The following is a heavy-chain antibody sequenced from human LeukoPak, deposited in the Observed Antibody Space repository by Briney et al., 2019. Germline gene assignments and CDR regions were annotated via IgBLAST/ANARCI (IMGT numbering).Heavy chain of an antibody. D-gene: IGHD3-10*01. J-gene: IGHJ5*02. V-gene: IGHV4-31*03. CDR3: ARVYRGYYGSGSYYWFDP. Sequence: PSQTLSLTCTVSGGSISSGGYYWSWIRQHPGKGLEWIGYIYYSGSTYYNPSLKSRVTISVDTSKNQFSLKLSSVTAADTAVYYCARVYRGYYGSGSYYWFDPWGQGTLVTVSS. CDR1: GGSISSGGYY. CDR2: IYYSGST.